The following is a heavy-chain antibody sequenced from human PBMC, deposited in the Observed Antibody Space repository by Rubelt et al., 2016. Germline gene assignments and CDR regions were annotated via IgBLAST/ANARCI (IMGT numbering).Heavy chain of an antibody. Sequence: QVQLVQSGAEVKKPGASVKVSCKASGYTFTSYAMHWVRQAPGQRLEWMGWINAGNGNTKYSQKFQGRVTITRDTSARPAYMELSSLRSEDTAVYYCARGLGLGYSSSWFNWFDPWGQGTLVTVSS. J-gene: IGHJ5*02. CDR3: ARGLGLGYSSSWFNWFDP. V-gene: IGHV1-3*01. D-gene: IGHD6-13*01. CDR1: GYTFTSYA. CDR2: INAGNGNT.